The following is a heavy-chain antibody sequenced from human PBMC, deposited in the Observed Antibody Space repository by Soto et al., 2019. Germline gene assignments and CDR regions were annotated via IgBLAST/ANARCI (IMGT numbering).Heavy chain of an antibody. CDR2: IVPNIGTV. V-gene: IGHV1-69*06. D-gene: IGHD6-19*01. CDR3: ARRNTAGFLRYFDN. Sequence: QVQLVQSGAAVMQPGSSVKVSCKPSGGTLTNFINYPINWVRQSPGQGLEWMGGIVPNIGTVNYAQKFQRRVTMTADKSTGTVYMELSSLRSDDSALYYCARRNTAGFLRYFDNWGQGTLVTVSS. CDR1: GGTLTNFINYP. J-gene: IGHJ4*02.